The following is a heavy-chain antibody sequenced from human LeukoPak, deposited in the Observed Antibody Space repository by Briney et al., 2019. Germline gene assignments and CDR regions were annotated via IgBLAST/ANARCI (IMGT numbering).Heavy chain of an antibody. CDR3: ARGIFDDFWSGYLLSFYFDY. CDR2: INPNSGGT. D-gene: IGHD3-3*01. J-gene: IGHJ4*02. Sequence: GASVKVSCKASGYTFTGYYMHWVRQAPGQGLEWMGWINPNSGGTNYAQKFQGRVTMTRDTSISTAYMELSRLRSDDTAVYYCARGIFDDFWSGYLLSFYFDYWGQGTLVTVSS. CDR1: GYTFTGYY. V-gene: IGHV1-2*02.